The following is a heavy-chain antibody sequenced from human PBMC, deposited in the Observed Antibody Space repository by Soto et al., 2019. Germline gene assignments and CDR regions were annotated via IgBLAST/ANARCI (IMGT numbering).Heavy chain of an antibody. D-gene: IGHD3-10*01. CDR2: IKKKPDSYAT. Sequence: GGSLRLSCAASGFPLSGSFVHWVRQASGKGLEWLGLIKKKPDSYATRYAESLRGRFTISRDDSVNTAYLHMNSLSTEDTAVYYCAATGRWGQGTLVTAPQ. CDR1: GFPLSGSF. V-gene: IGHV3-73*01. CDR3: AATGR. J-gene: IGHJ4*02.